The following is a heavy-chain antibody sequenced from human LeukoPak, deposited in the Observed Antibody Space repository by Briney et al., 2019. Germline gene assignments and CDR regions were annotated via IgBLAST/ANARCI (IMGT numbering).Heavy chain of an antibody. Sequence: SVKVSCKASGGTFSSYAISWVRQAPGQGLEWMGGIIPIFGTANYAQKFQGRVTITADESTSTAYMELSSLRSEDTAVYYCATDLLVGAGYYFDYWGQGTLVTVSS. V-gene: IGHV1-69*13. J-gene: IGHJ4*02. CDR1: GGTFSSYA. D-gene: IGHD1-26*01. CDR3: ATDLLVGAGYYFDY. CDR2: IIPIFGTA.